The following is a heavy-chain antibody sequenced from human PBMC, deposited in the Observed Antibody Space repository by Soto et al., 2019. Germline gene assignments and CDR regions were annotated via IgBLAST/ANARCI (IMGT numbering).Heavy chain of an antibody. CDR3: YRNPHLGIEYSFDI. Sequence: GGSLRLSCAASGFTFSSYAMSWVRQAPGKGLEWVSSISGSGGSTYYADSVKGRFTISRDNSKNTLYLQMNSLRAEDTALSFCYRNPHLGIEYSFDIWGQGTLVTVSS. V-gene: IGHV3-23*01. D-gene: IGHD7-27*01. CDR1: GFTFSSYA. J-gene: IGHJ3*02. CDR2: ISGSGGST.